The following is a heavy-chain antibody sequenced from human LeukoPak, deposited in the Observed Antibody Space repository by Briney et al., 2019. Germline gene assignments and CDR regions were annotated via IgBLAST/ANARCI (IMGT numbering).Heavy chain of an antibody. J-gene: IGHJ6*02. CDR3: AKDRSSGPHYYYGMDV. V-gene: IGHV3-30*18. Sequence: WIRQPPGKGLEWVAVISYLGDDQFYAESVKGRFTISRDNSKNTVFLQMNSLRGEDTAVYYCAKDRSSGPHYYYGMDVWGRGTTVIVSS. D-gene: IGHD6-25*01. CDR2: ISYLGDDQ.